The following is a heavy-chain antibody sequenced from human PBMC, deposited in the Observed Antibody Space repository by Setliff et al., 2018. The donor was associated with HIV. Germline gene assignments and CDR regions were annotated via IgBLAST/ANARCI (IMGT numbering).Heavy chain of an antibody. J-gene: IGHJ4*02. CDR2: IDYSGST. V-gene: IGHV4-59*08. D-gene: IGHD3-10*01. CDR1: GGSINSYY. CDR3: AGHGRSYYSDSRLDY. Sequence: PSETLSLTCTVSGGSINSYYWSWIRQPPGKGLEWIGNIDYSGSTNYKPSLKNRVTISVDMSKNQFSLKLSSVTAADTAVYYCAGHGRSYYSDSRLDYWGQGTPVTVSS.